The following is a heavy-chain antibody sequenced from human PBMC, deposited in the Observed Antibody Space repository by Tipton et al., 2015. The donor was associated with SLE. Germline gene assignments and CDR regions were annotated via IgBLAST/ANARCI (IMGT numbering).Heavy chain of an antibody. J-gene: IGHJ4*02. D-gene: IGHD3-3*01. V-gene: IGHV3-21*04. CDR1: GFSVNV. CDR3: ASSRSPGVATPPRY. CDR2: ISGSSTYK. Sequence: SLRLSCVASGFSVNVMNWVRQVPGRGLEWISSISGSSTYKWFADSVKGRFTISRDNAKSSLYLQMTSLRSDDTALYYCASSRSPGVATPPRYWGQGTLVTVSS.